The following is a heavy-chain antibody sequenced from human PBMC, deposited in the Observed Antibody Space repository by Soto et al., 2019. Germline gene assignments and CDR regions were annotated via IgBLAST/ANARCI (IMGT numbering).Heavy chain of an antibody. D-gene: IGHD1-7*01. V-gene: IGHV4-34*01. Sequence: SETLSLTCAVYGGSFSGYYWSWIRQPPGKGLEWIGEINHSGSTNYNPSLKSRVTISVDTSKNQFSLKLGSVTAADTAVYYCVIPSRITGTTIVYWGQGTLVTVSS. CDR2: INHSGST. CDR3: VIPSRITGTTIVY. J-gene: IGHJ4*02. CDR1: GGSFSGYY.